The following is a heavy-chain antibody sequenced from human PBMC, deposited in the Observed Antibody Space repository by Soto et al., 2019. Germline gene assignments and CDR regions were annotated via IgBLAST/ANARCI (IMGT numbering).Heavy chain of an antibody. V-gene: IGHV1-2*02. CDR2: INPNSGGT. D-gene: IGHD6-6*01. Sequence: SVKVSCKASGYTFTGYYMHWVRQAPGQGLEWMGWINPNSGGTNYAQKFQGRVTMTRDTSISTAYMELSRLRSDDTAVYYCAREGWQALTHNNWADPWGHVTLVTVSS. J-gene: IGHJ5*02. CDR1: GYTFTGYY. CDR3: AREGWQALTHNNWADP.